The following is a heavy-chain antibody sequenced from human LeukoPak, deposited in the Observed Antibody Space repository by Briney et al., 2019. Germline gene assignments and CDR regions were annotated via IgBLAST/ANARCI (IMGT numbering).Heavy chain of an antibody. CDR2: ISSSSSYI. J-gene: IGHJ6*03. D-gene: IGHD5-12*01. V-gene: IGHV3-21*04. Sequence: GGSLRLSCAASGFPFSSYSMTWVRQAPGKGLEWVSFISSSSSYIYYADSVKGRFTISRDNAKNSLYLQMNSLRSEDTAVYYCARAARGYSGYDFVRRGVTNFFYYYMDVWGKGTTVTISS. CDR3: ARAARGYSGYDFVRRGVTNFFYYYMDV. CDR1: GFPFSSYS.